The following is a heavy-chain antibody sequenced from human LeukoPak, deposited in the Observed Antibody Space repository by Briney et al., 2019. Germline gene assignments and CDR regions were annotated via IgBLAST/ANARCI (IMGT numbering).Heavy chain of an antibody. Sequence: SETLSLTCAVYGGSFSGYYWSWIRQPPGKGLEWIGEINHSGSTNYNPSLKSRVTISVDTSKSQFSLKLSSVTAADTAVYYCARAYYYGSGSYGLDYWGQGTLVTVSS. CDR2: INHSGST. D-gene: IGHD3-10*01. CDR1: GGSFSGYY. V-gene: IGHV4-34*01. J-gene: IGHJ4*02. CDR3: ARAYYYGSGSYGLDY.